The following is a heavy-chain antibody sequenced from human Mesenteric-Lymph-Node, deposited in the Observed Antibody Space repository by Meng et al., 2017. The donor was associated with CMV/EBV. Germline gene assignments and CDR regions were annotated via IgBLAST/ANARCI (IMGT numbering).Heavy chain of an antibody. Sequence: VGTNYLSWVRQAPGKGLEWVSIIYSGGSTSYADSVKGRFTISRDNSKNTVYLQMNSLRAEDTAVYFCARVTDYYDTSGYFSGEAFDYWGQGTLVTVSS. V-gene: IGHV3-66*01. J-gene: IGHJ4*02. D-gene: IGHD3-22*01. CDR2: IYSGGST. CDR3: ARVTDYYDTSGYFSGEAFDY. CDR1: VGTNY.